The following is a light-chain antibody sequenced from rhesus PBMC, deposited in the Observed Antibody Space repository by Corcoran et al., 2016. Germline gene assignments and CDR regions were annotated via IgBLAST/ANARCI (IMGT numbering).Light chain of an antibody. CDR2: VDK. V-gene: IGLV3-25*02. CDR1: KIGSEN. Sequence: SYKLTQPPSVSAAPGQTAKITCGGDKIGSENVHWYQQKPPQAPVLVLYVDKKRPSGIPDRLSGSNSGNTATLTISGVEVADEADDYCQVWDDSALFGGGTRLTVL. CDR3: QVWDDSAL. J-gene: IGLJ2*01.